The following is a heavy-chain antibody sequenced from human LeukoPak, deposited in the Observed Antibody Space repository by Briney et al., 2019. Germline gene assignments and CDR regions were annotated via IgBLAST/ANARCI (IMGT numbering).Heavy chain of an antibody. CDR2: ISYSGGT. J-gene: IGHJ4*02. CDR3: ARDEGMWIHRL. Sequence: SETLSLTCTVSGGSMSSYYWNWIRQPPGKGLEWIGYISYSGGTNYNPSLKSRATISVDTSKNQFSLKLSSVAPADTAVYYCARDEGMWIHRLWGQGTLVTVSS. V-gene: IGHV4-59*01. D-gene: IGHD5-18*01. CDR1: GGSMSSYY.